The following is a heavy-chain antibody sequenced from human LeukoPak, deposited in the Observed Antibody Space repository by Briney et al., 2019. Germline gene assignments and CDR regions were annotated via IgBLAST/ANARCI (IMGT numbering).Heavy chain of an antibody. Sequence: SGGSLRLSCAASGFTFSSYAMHWVRQAPGKGLEYVSAISSNGGSTYYANSVKGRFTISRDSSKNTLYLQMGSLRAEDMAVYYCARVTGPRDYWGQGTLVTVSS. V-gene: IGHV3-64*01. CDR2: ISSNGGST. J-gene: IGHJ4*02. CDR3: ARVTGPRDY. CDR1: GFTFSSYA.